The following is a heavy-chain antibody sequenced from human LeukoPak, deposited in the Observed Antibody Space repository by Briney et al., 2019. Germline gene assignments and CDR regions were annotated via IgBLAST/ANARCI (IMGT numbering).Heavy chain of an antibody. D-gene: IGHD6-19*01. CDR1: VGSVSSGSYY. CDR3: ARDKRYSSGNAYYFDY. CDR2: IYYSGST. J-gene: IGHJ4*02. Sequence: SETLSLTCTVSVGSVSSGSYYWSWIRQPPGKGLAWMGYIYYSGSTNYTPSLKSRVTISVDTSKNQFSLKLSSVTAADTAVYYCARDKRYSSGNAYYFDYCGQGTLVTVSS. V-gene: IGHV4-61*01.